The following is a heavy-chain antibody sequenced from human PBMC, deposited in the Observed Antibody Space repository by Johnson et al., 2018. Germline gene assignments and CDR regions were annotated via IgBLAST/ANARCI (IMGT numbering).Heavy chain of an antibody. J-gene: IGHJ6*02. Sequence: QVQLVESGGGVVQPGRSLRLSCAASGFTFSSYGMHWVRQAPGKGLEWVAVIWYDGSNKYYADSVTGRFTISRDKSKNTLYLQMNSLRAEDTAVYYCARDIKQRVLVYYYGMDVWGQGTTVTVSS. V-gene: IGHV3-33*01. CDR1: GFTFSSYG. CDR2: IWYDGSNK. CDR3: ARDIKQRVLVYYYGMDV. D-gene: IGHD6-6*01.